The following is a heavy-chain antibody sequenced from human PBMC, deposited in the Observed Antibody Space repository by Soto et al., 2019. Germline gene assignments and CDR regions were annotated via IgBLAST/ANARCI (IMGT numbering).Heavy chain of an antibody. Sequence: QVQLVQSGAEVKKPGSSVKVSCKASGGTFSSYAISWVRQAPGQGLEWMGGIIPIFGTANYAQQFQGRVTITADESTSPAYMELSSLRSEDTAVYYCARAAQGRDKSAAGISPYYYGMDVWGQGTTVTVSS. CDR3: ARAAQGRDKSAAGISPYYYGMDV. V-gene: IGHV1-69*01. J-gene: IGHJ6*02. D-gene: IGHD6-13*01. CDR1: GGTFSSYA. CDR2: IIPIFGTA.